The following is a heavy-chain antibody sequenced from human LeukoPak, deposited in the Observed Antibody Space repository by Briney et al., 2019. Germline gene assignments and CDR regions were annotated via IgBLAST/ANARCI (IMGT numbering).Heavy chain of an antibody. J-gene: IGHJ5*02. CDR1: GFTFSDYY. CDR3: ARDHDCSSTSCYSRDAFKTVPWFDP. V-gene: IGHV3-11*01. Sequence: GGSLRLSCAASGFTFSDYYMSWIRQAPGKGLEWVSYISSSGSTIYYAGSVKGRITISRDNAKNSLYLQMNSLRAEDTAVYYCARDHDCSSTSCYSRDAFKTVPWFDPWGQGTLVTVSS. CDR2: ISSSGSTI. D-gene: IGHD2-2*01.